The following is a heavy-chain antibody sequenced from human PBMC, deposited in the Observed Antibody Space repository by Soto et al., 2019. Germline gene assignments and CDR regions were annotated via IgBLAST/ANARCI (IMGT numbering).Heavy chain of an antibody. V-gene: IGHV1-8*01. Sequence: QVQLVQSGAEVKKPGASVKVSCKASGDTFTNYDIKWVRQATGQGLEWVGWMNPNSGNTGYAQKSQGRVTMTRNTSVCTAYMELSSLRSEDIAVYYCARGRNGMDVSGQGTTVTVSS. CDR1: GDTFTNYD. CDR2: MNPNSGNT. CDR3: ARGRNGMDV. J-gene: IGHJ6*02.